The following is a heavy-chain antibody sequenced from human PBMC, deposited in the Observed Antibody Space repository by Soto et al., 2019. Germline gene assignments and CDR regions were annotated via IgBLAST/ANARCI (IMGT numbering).Heavy chain of an antibody. J-gene: IGHJ6*02. V-gene: IGHV1-69*01. CDR1: GGTFSSYA. CDR3: ASGSCSGGSCYYYYYGMDV. D-gene: IGHD2-15*01. Sequence: QVQLVQSGAEVKKPGSSVKVSCKASGGTFSSYAISWVRQAPGQGLEWMGGIIPIFGTANYAQKFLGRVTITADESTSTAYMELSSLRSEDTAVYYCASGSCSGGSCYYYYYGMDVWGQGTTVTVSS. CDR2: IIPIFGTA.